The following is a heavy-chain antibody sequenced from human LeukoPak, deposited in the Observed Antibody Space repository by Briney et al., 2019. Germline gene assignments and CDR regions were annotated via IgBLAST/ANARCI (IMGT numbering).Heavy chain of an antibody. J-gene: IGHJ4*02. Sequence: SETLSLTCTVSGGSVSSYYWSWIRQPPGKGLEWIGEINHSGSTNYNPSLKSRVTISVDTSKNQFSLKLSSVTAADTAVYYCARGRSITMVREDFDYWGQGTLVTVSS. V-gene: IGHV4-34*01. D-gene: IGHD3-10*01. CDR2: INHSGST. CDR3: ARGRSITMVREDFDY. CDR1: GGSVSSYY.